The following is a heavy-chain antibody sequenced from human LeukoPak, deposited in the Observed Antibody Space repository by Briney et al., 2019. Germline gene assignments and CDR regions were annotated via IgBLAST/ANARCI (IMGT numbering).Heavy chain of an antibody. CDR1: GGSISSGGYY. Sequence: SETLPLTCTVSGGSISSGGYYWSWIRQPPGKGLEWIGYIYYTGSTYYNPSLKSRVTISVDTSKNQFSLKLSSVTAADTAVYYCAREGILTGFIRDYWGQGTLVTVSS. CDR2: IYYTGST. V-gene: IGHV4-30-4*08. D-gene: IGHD3-9*01. J-gene: IGHJ4*02. CDR3: AREGILTGFIRDY.